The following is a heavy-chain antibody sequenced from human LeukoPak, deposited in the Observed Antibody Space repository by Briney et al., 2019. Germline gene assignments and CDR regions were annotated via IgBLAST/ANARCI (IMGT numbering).Heavy chain of an antibody. CDR3: ARSPHILSGENFDY. CDR1: GVTFSSYA. CDR2: INPKSGGT. J-gene: IGHJ4*02. D-gene: IGHD3-9*01. Sequence: ASVKVSCKASGVTFSSYAIIWVRQAPGQGLEWMGWINPKSGGTNYAQKFQDRVTMSRDTSISTAYMELSRLRFHDTAVYYCARSPHILSGENFDYWGQGTLVTVSS. V-gene: IGHV1-2*02.